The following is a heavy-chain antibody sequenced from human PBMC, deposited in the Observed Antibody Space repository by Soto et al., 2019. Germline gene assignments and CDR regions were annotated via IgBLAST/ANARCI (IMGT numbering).Heavy chain of an antibody. Sequence: CAASGFXFSSYAMHWVRQAPGKGLEWVAVISYDGSNKYYADSVKGRFTISRDNSKNTLYLQMNSLRAEDTAVYYCARDLGLLWFGELFDWGQGTLVTVSS. D-gene: IGHD3-10*01. J-gene: IGHJ4*02. CDR3: ARDLGLLWFGELFD. CDR2: ISYDGSNK. CDR1: GFXFSSYA. V-gene: IGHV3-30-3*01.